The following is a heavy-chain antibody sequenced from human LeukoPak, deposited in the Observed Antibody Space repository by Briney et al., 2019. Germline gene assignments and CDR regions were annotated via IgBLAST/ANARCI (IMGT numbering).Heavy chain of an antibody. J-gene: IGHJ4*02. CDR2: IYHSGST. Sequence: SETLSLTCTVSGGSISSGGYYWSWIRQPPGKGLKWIGYIYHSGSTYYNPSLKSRVTISVDRSKNQFSLKLSSVTAADTAVYYCARGIAVGLSGYFDYWGQGTLVTVSS. D-gene: IGHD6-19*01. CDR3: ARGIAVGLSGYFDY. V-gene: IGHV4-30-2*01. CDR1: GGSISSGGYY.